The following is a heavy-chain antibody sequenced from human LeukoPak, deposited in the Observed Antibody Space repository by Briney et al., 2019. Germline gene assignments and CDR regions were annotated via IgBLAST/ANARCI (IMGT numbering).Heavy chain of an antibody. J-gene: IGHJ4*02. CDR3: ARGLSIFGVVQHIDY. Sequence: GGSLRLSCAASGFTFRSYGMNWVRQAPGKGLEWVSGIGGSGGRTYYADSVQGRFTISRDNSKNTLYLQMNSLRAEDTAVYYCARGLSIFGVVQHIDYWGQGTLVTVSS. V-gene: IGHV3-23*01. CDR1: GFTFRSYG. D-gene: IGHD3-3*01. CDR2: IGGSGGRT.